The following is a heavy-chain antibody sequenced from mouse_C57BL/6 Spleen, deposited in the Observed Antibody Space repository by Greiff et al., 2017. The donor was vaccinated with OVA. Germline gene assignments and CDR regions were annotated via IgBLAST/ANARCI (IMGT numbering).Heavy chain of an antibody. V-gene: IGHV1-18*01. CDR2: INPNNGGT. D-gene: IGHD1-2*01. Sequence: DVKLQESGPELVKPGASVKIPCKASGYTFTDYNMGWVKQSHGKSLEWIGDINPNNGGTIYNQKFKGKATLTVDKSSSTAYMELRSLTSEDTAVYYCARHYYENYAMDYWGQGTSVTVSS. J-gene: IGHJ4*01. CDR3: ARHYYENYAMDY. CDR1: GYTFTDYN.